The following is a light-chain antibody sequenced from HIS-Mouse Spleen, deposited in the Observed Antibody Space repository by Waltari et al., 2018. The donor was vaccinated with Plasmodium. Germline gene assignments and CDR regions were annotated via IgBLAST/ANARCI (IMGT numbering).Light chain of an antibody. J-gene: IGKJ5*01. Sequence: EIVLTQSPATLSLSPGERATLSCRASQLVSSYLAWYQQKPGQAPRLLIYDASNRATGIPARFSGSGSGTDFTLTISSLEPEDFAVYYCQQRSNWPPTFGQGTRLEIK. V-gene: IGKV3-11*01. CDR1: QLVSSY. CDR3: QQRSNWPPT. CDR2: DAS.